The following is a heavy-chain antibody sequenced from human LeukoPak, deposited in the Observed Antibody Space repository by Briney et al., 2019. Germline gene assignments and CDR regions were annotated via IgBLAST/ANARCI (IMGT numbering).Heavy chain of an antibody. Sequence: GGSLRLSCAASGFTFKNFGMHWVRQAPGKGLEWVAVISHDGGNKYYADSVKGRFTISRESSQNTLYLQMNSLRLEDTAVYYCAKDVRTEAAALTYWGQGSLVIVSS. V-gene: IGHV3-30*18. CDR2: ISHDGGNK. CDR1: GFTFKNFG. J-gene: IGHJ4*02. D-gene: IGHD2-2*01. CDR3: AKDVRTEAAALTY.